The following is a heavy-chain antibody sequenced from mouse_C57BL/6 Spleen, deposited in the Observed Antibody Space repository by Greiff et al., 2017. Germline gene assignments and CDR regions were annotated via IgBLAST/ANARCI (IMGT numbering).Heavy chain of an antibody. J-gene: IGHJ4*01. V-gene: IGHV2-6-1*01. CDR2: IWSDGST. CDR1: GFSLTSYG. Sequence: VKLMESGPGLVAPSQSLSITCTVSGFSLTSYGVHWVRQPPGKGLEWLVVIWSDGSTTYNSALKSRLSISKDNSKSQVFLKMNSLQTDDTAMYYGARHEGGYYARDYWGQGTSVTVSS. CDR3: ARHEGGYYARDY.